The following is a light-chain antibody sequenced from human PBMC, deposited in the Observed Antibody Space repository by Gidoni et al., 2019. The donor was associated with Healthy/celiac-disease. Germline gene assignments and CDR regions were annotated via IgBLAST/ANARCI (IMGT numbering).Light chain of an antibody. Sequence: SYELTQPPSVSVSPGQTARITCSGDALPKQYAYWYQQKPGQAPGLVIYKDSERPSGIPERFSGSSSGTTVTLTISGVRAEDEADYYCQSADSSGTYEVFGGGTKLTVL. CDR2: KDS. J-gene: IGLJ3*02. V-gene: IGLV3-25*03. CDR1: ALPKQY. CDR3: QSADSSGTYEV.